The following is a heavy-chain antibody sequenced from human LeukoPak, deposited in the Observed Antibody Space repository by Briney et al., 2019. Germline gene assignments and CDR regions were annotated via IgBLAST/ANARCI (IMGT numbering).Heavy chain of an antibody. CDR3: ARGGVDHYGSGTYYLMYYFDH. J-gene: IGHJ4*02. CDR2: ISGSGGAT. CDR1: GFTFSSYA. D-gene: IGHD3-10*01. V-gene: IGHV3-23*01. Sequence: GGSLRLSCAASGFTFSSYAMSWVRQAPGKGLEWVSAISGSGGATYYADSVKGRFTVFRDDPHNTLYLQMNSVRAEDTAVYFCARGGVDHYGSGTYYLMYYFDHWGQGALVTVSS.